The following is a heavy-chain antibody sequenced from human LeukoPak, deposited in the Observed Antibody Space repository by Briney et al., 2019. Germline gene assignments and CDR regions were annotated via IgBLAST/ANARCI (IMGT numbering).Heavy chain of an antibody. V-gene: IGHV3-23*01. D-gene: IGHD3-22*01. CDR3: ARGGDSSGYYVWFDP. J-gene: IGHJ5*02. CDR2: ISGSGGST. Sequence: PGGSLRLSCAASGFTFSSYAMSWVRQAPGKGLEWVSAISGSGGSTYYADSVRGRFTISRDNAKNSVYLQMNSLRAEDTAVYHCARGGDSSGYYVWFDPWGQGTLVAVSS. CDR1: GFTFSSYA.